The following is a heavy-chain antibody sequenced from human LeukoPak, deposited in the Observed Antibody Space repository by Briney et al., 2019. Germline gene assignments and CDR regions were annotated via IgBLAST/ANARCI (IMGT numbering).Heavy chain of an antibody. J-gene: IGHJ6*03. CDR2: IYYSGST. V-gene: IGHV4-59*01. D-gene: IGHD6-13*01. CDR3: ARDGSSSWYGLGLHYYYYMDV. CDR1: GGSISSYY. Sequence: PSETLSLTCTVSGGSISSYYWSWIRQPPGKGLEWIGYIYYSGSTNYNPSLKSRVTISVDTSKNQFSLKLSSVTAADTAVYYCARDGSSSWYGLGLHYYYYMDVXXKGTTVTVSS.